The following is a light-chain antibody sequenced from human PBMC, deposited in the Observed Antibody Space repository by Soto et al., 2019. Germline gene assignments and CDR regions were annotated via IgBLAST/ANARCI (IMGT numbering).Light chain of an antibody. CDR2: AAS. CDR3: QQSYSTPRT. CDR1: QSISSY. Sequence: DIQMTQSPSSLSASVGDRVTITCRASQSISSYLNWYQQKPGKAPKLLIYAASSLQSGVPSRFSGIGSGTDFTLTIRCLQPEDFATYYCQQSYSTPRTFGKGTKVDIK. V-gene: IGKV1-39*01. J-gene: IGKJ1*01.